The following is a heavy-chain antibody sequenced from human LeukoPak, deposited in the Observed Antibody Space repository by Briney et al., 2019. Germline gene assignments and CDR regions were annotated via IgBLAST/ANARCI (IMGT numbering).Heavy chain of an antibody. CDR2: IRYDGSNK. CDR3: AREDITIFGVVTDY. CDR1: GFTFSSYG. Sequence: GGSLRLSCAASGFTFSSYGMHWVRQAPGKGLEWVAFIRYDGSNKYYADSVKGRSTISRDNSKNTLYLQMNSLRAEDTAVYYCAREDITIFGVVTDYWGQGTLVTVSS. D-gene: IGHD3-3*01. V-gene: IGHV3-30*02. J-gene: IGHJ4*02.